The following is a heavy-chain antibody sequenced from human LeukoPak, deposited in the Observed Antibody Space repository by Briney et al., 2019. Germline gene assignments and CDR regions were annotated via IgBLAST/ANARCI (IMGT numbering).Heavy chain of an antibody. V-gene: IGHV3-7*01. CDR2: IKQDGSEK. Sequence: PGGSLRLSCAASGFTFSSYWMSWVRQAPGKGLEWVANIKQDGSEKYYVDSVKGRFTISRDNAKNSLYLQMNSLRAEDTAVYYCARQYGLLWFGEFSDYFDYWGQGTLVTVSS. CDR1: GFTFSSYW. J-gene: IGHJ4*02. D-gene: IGHD3-10*01. CDR3: ARQYGLLWFGEFSDYFDY.